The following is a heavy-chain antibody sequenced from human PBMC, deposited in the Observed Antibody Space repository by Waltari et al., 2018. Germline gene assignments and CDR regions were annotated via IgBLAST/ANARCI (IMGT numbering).Heavy chain of an antibody. CDR2: SNSDGSSR. CDR1: GFTFSRSG. CDR3: ARVATKTYSSPVPGRPYYYGMDV. V-gene: IGHV3-74*01. D-gene: IGHD3-22*01. Sequence: EEQLVESGGGLAQPGESLRLSCAASGFTFSRSGMDWVRQAPGRGLVCVSRSNSDGSSRTYADSVKCRFTISRDNAKNTLYVQMNRLRAEDTAVYYCARVATKTYSSPVPGRPYYYGMDVWGQGTTVTVSS. J-gene: IGHJ6*02.